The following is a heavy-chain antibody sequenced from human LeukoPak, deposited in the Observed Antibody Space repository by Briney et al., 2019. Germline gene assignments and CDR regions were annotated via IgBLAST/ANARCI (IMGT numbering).Heavy chain of an antibody. D-gene: IGHD3-10*01. J-gene: IGHJ4*02. Sequence: GGSLRLSCAASGFTFSSYGMHWVRQAPGKGLEWVAVIWYDGSNKYYADSVKGRFTISRDNSKNTLYLQMNSLRAEDTAVYYCAKDFYYGSGSYYNPGYWGQGTLVTVSS. V-gene: IGHV3-30*02. CDR3: AKDFYYGSGSYYNPGY. CDR1: GFTFSSYG. CDR2: IWYDGSNK.